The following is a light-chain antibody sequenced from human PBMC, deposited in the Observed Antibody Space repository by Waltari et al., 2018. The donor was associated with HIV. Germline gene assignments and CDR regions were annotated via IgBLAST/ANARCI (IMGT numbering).Light chain of an antibody. J-gene: IGLJ1*01. CDR3: QSYDVALGGFYL. Sequence: LTQPPSVSGAPGQSVTISCSGSASNIGTNYDVNWYQQFPGAAPKLLIFGVYNRPSGVPDRFSGSKSGTSASLAITGLQPEDEADYYCQSYDVALGGFYLFGTGTTVTVL. CDR1: ASNIGTNYD. V-gene: IGLV1-40*01. CDR2: GVY.